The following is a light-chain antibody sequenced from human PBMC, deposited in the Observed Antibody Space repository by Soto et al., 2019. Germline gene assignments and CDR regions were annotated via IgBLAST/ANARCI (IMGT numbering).Light chain of an antibody. V-gene: IGLV2-14*01. J-gene: IGLJ1*01. CDR1: SGDIGSYNR. CDR2: EVT. CDR3: SSYTNINTRACV. Sequence: QSVLTQPASVSGSPGQSITISCTGTSGDIGSYNRVSWYQQHPGKAPKLIIYEVTDRPSGVSNRFSGSKSGNTASLTISGLQAEGAAEYYCSSYTNINTRACVFGTGTKLTVL.